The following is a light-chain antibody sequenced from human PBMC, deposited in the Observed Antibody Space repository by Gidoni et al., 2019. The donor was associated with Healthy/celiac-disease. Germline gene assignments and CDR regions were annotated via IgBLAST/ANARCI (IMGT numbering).Light chain of an antibody. Sequence: DIQLTPSPSFLSASVGDRVTITCRASQGISSYLAWYQQKPGKAPKLLIYAASTLQSGVPSRFSGSGSGTEFTLTISSPQPEDFATYYCQQLNSYPFTFGGGTKVEIK. CDR3: QQLNSYPFT. J-gene: IGKJ4*01. V-gene: IGKV1-9*01. CDR1: QGISSY. CDR2: AAS.